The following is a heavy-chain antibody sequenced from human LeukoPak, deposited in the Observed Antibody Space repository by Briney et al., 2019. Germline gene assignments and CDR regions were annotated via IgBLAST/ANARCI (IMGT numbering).Heavy chain of an antibody. CDR2: ISYDGSNK. CDR3: AKDATQKYQLLFYYYYGMDV. CDR1: GFTFSSYG. V-gene: IGHV3-30*18. J-gene: IGHJ6*02. Sequence: PGGSLRLSCAASGFTFSSYGMHWVRQAPGKGLEWVAVISYDGSNKYYADSVKGRFTISRDNSKNTLYLQMNSLRAEDTAVYYCAKDATQKYQLLFYYYYGMDVWGQGTTVTVSS. D-gene: IGHD2-2*01.